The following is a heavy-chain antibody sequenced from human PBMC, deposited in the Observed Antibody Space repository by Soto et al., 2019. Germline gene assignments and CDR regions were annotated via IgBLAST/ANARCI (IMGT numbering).Heavy chain of an antibody. Sequence: QVQLVQSGAEVKKHGASVKVSCKVSGYTLTELSMHWVRQAPGKGLEWMGGFDPEDGETIYAQKFQGRGTMTEDTSTDTAYMELSSLRSQDTAVYYCASDYGDSRALDYWGQGALVTFCS. CDR2: FDPEDGET. CDR3: ASDYGDSRALDY. CDR1: GYTLTELS. J-gene: IGHJ4*02. D-gene: IGHD4-17*01. V-gene: IGHV1-24*01.